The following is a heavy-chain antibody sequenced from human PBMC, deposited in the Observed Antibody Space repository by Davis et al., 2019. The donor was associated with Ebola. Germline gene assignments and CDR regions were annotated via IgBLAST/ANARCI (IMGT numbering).Heavy chain of an antibody. Sequence: SETLSLTCAVYGGSFSGYYWSWIRQPPGKGLEWIAEINHSGSTNYNPSLKSRVTISVDTSKNQFSLKLSSVTAADTAVYYCARGLYPWELDYWGQGTLVTVSS. J-gene: IGHJ4*02. D-gene: IGHD1-1*01. V-gene: IGHV4-34*01. CDR2: INHSGST. CDR1: GGSFSGYY. CDR3: ARGLYPWELDY.